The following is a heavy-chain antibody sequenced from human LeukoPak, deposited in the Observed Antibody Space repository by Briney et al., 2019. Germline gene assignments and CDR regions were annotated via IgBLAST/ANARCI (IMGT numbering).Heavy chain of an antibody. CDR2: IYYSGST. V-gene: IGHV4-39*07. D-gene: IGHD1-26*01. CDR1: GGSISTSNYY. J-gene: IGHJ4*02. Sequence: SETLSLTCTVSGGSISTSNYYWGWIRQPPGTGLEWIGSIYYSGSTYYNPSLKSRVTISVDTSKNQFSLKLSSVTAADTAVYYCARIEWELGPLDYWGQGTLVTVSS. CDR3: ARIEWELGPLDY.